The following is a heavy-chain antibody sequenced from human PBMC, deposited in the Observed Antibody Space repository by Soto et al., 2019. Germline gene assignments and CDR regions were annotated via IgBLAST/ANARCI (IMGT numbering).Heavy chain of an antibody. V-gene: IGHV2-5*08. CDR3: AHSSAYHEEYYFNY. CDR2: IYWDDDK. CDR1: GGSISGYYW. D-gene: IGHD2-21*01. Sequence: TLSLTCTVSGGSISGYYWSWIRQPPGKALEWLALIYWDDDKRYSPSLKSRLTITKDTSKNQVVLTMTNMDPVDTATYYCAHSSAYHEEYYFNYWGQGTLVTVSS. J-gene: IGHJ4*02.